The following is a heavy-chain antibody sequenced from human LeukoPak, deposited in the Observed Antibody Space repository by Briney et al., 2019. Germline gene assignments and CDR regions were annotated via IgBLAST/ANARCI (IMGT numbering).Heavy chain of an antibody. Sequence: GGSLRLSCVASGFTFRSYGMHWVRQVPGKGLEWVAVAYDDASNQYYADSVKGRFTISKDNSRNTLYLQMNSLRAEDTAVYYCARARDSSWDYWGQGTLVTVSS. D-gene: IGHD6-13*01. CDR3: ARARDSSWDY. J-gene: IGHJ4*02. V-gene: IGHV3-33*01. CDR1: GFTFRSYG. CDR2: AYDDASNQ.